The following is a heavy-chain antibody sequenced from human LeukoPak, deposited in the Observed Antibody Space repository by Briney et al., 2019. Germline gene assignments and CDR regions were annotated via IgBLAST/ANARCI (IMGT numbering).Heavy chain of an antibody. CDR1: GFTFSTYA. CDR3: AKVSRGYCRGGTCYYFYGLDV. D-gene: IGHD2-15*01. Sequence: GSLRLSCAASGFTFSTYAMHWVRQAPGKGLEWVAVISYDGSDKYYADSVKGRFTISRDNSKNTLYLQMDSLRAEDTAVYYCAKVSRGYCRGGTCYYFYGLDVWGQGTTVTVSS. CDR2: ISYDGSDK. V-gene: IGHV3-30*04. J-gene: IGHJ6*02.